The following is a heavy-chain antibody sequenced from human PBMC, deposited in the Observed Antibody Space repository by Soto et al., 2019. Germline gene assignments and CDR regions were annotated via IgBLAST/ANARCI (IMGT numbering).Heavy chain of an antibody. J-gene: IGHJ4*02. CDR1: GFTFSDYY. CDR2: ISSRGSTI. V-gene: IGHV3-11*01. D-gene: IGHD4-17*01. Sequence: QVQLVESGGGLVKPGGSLRLSCAASGFTFSDYYMTWIRQAPGKGLEWVSYISSRGSTIHYADSVKGRFTISRDNAKNSLYLQMNSLRAEGTAVYYCGKKHDHGDYASGPYYFDYWGQGSLVTVSS. CDR3: GKKHDHGDYASGPYYFDY.